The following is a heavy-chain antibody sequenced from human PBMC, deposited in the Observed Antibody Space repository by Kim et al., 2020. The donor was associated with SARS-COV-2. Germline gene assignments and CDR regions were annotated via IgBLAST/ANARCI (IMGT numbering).Heavy chain of an antibody. J-gene: IGHJ6*02. Sequence: GGSLRLSCAASGFTFSSYSMNWVRQDPGKGREWVSYISSSSSTIYYADSVKGRFTISRDNAKNSLYLQMNSLRAEDTAVYYCARDGMIEDPSGGMDVWGQGSTVTVSS. CDR3: ARDGMIEDPSGGMDV. CDR2: ISSSSSTI. D-gene: IGHD3-22*01. V-gene: IGHV3-48*04. CDR1: GFTFSSYS.